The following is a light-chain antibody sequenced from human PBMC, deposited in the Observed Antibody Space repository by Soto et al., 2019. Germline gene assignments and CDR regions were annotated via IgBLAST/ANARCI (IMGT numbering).Light chain of an antibody. CDR1: QSVSSY. Sequence: EIVLTHSPATLSLSPGERATLYCRASQSVSSYLAWYQQKPGQAPRLLIYDASNRATGIPARFSGSGSGTDFTLTISSLEPEDFAVYYCQQRSNWPRTFGQGTKVELK. V-gene: IGKV3-11*01. CDR3: QQRSNWPRT. CDR2: DAS. J-gene: IGKJ1*01.